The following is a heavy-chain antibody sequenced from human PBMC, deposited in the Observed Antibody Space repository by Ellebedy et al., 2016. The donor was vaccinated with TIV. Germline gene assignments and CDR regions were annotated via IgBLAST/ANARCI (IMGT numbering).Heavy chain of an antibody. J-gene: IGHJ5*01. CDR3: AGAVDGTSFFDS. CDR1: GYSFSNYW. V-gene: IGHV5-51*01. Sequence: GESLKISXTDSGYSFSNYWIGRVRLMPGKGLEWMGIIHLTDSHTKYSPSIQGQVTISADSSINTAYLQWSSLKASDTAMYYCAGAVDGTSFFDSWGQGTLVTVSS. CDR2: IHLTDSHT. D-gene: IGHD6-13*01.